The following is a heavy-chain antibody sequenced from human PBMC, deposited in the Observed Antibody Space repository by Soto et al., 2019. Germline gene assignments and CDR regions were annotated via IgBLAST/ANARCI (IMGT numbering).Heavy chain of an antibody. V-gene: IGHV4-30-2*01. D-gene: IGHD5-18*01. CDR2: IYHSGST. Sequence: TLPLTCAVSGGSSSSGGYCWSWIRKPPGKGLEWVGYIYHSGSTYYNPSLKSRVTISVDRSKNQFSLKLSSVTAADTAVYYCARNRGAVDTAMVTGWYFDLWGRGTLVTVSS. CDR3: ARNRGAVDTAMVTGWYFDL. CDR1: GGSSSSGGYC. J-gene: IGHJ2*01.